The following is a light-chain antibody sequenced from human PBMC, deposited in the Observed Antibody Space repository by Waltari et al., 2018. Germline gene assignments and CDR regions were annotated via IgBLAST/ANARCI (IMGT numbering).Light chain of an antibody. CDR3: MQGRDWPWT. CDR2: KFS. V-gene: IGKV2-30*02. Sequence: DIVLTQSPLSLTVTLGQPASISCRSSQSLLHIDGNTYLSWFHQRPGQSPRRLTYKFSYRYPEGPARFSVSGSGTDFTLKISRVEAEDVGVYYCMQGRDWPWTFGQGTKVEIK. CDR1: QSLLHIDGNTY. J-gene: IGKJ1*01.